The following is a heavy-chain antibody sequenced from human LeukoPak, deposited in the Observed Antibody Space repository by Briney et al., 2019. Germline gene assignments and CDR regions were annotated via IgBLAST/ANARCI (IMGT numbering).Heavy chain of an antibody. CDR1: GGTFISYA. V-gene: IGHV1-69*13. Sequence: ASVKVSCKASGGTFISYAISWVRQAPGQGLEWMGGIIPIFGTANYAQKFQGRVTITADESTSTAYMELSSLRSEDTAVYYCARGALIGPYDFGAFDIWGQGTMVTVSS. CDR2: IIPIFGTA. CDR3: ARGALIGPYDFGAFDI. J-gene: IGHJ3*02. D-gene: IGHD3/OR15-3a*01.